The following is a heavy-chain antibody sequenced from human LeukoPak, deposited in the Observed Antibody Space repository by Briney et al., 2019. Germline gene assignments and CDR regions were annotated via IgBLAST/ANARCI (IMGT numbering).Heavy chain of an antibody. CDR3: ARGTAWGHQDH. J-gene: IGHJ4*02. CDR2: IYSSGNT. Sequence: GGSLRLSCAASGFTVSYNYMSWVRRAPAKGLEWVSIIYSSGNTYYADSVKGRFTISRDNSKSMLYLQMNSLRAEDTAVYYCARGTAWGHQDHWGQGTLVTVSS. V-gene: IGHV3-66*01. CDR1: GFTVSYNY. D-gene: IGHD7-27*01.